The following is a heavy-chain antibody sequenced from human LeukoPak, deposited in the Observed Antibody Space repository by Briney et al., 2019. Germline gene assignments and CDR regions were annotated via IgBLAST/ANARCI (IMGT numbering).Heavy chain of an antibody. D-gene: IGHD3-10*01. V-gene: IGHV4-34*01. CDR1: GGSFSGCY. Sequence: SETLSLTCAVYGGSFSGCYWSWIRQPPGKGLEWIGEINHSGSTNYNPSLKSRVTISVDTSKNQFSLKLSSVTAADTAVYYCARCLQIKKIYGSGNIYWFDPWGQGTLVTVSS. J-gene: IGHJ5*02. CDR2: INHSGST. CDR3: ARCLQIKKIYGSGNIYWFDP.